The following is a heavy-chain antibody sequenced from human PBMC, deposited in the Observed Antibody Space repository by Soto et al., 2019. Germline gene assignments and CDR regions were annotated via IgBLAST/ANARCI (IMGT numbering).Heavy chain of an antibody. CDR1: GGSISSSSYY. Sequence: PSETLSLTCTVSGGSISSSSYYWGWIRQPPGKGLEWIGSIYYSGSTYYNPSLKSRVTISVDTSKNQFSLKLSSVTAADTAVYYCARRRGATVTMSYFDYWGQGTLVTVSS. CDR3: ARRRGATVTMSYFDY. V-gene: IGHV4-39*01. CDR2: IYYSGST. J-gene: IGHJ4*02. D-gene: IGHD4-17*01.